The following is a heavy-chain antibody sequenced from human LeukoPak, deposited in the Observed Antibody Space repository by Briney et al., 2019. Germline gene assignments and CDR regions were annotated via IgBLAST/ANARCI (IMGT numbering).Heavy chain of an antibody. CDR3: ARDRDVTMARGVIFFHWYFDL. Sequence: ASVKVSCKASGYTFTSYGISWVRQAPGQGLEWMGWISAYNGNTNYAQKLQGRVTMTTDTSTSTAYMELRSLRSDDTAVYYCARDRDVTMARGVIFFHWYFDLWGRGTLVTVSS. J-gene: IGHJ2*01. CDR1: GYTFTSYG. V-gene: IGHV1-18*01. CDR2: ISAYNGNT. D-gene: IGHD3-10*01.